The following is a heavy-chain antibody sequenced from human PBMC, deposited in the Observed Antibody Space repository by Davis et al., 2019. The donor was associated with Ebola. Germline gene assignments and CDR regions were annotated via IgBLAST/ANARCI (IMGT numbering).Heavy chain of an antibody. V-gene: IGHV3-74*01. CDR1: GFTFSSYW. CDR2: INSDGSST. CDR3: STSRSFDY. J-gene: IGHJ4*02. Sequence: PGGSLRLSCAASGFTFSSYWMHWVRQTPGKGLVWISGINSDGSSTTYADSVKGRFTISRDNAKNTLYLQMNSLRVEDTAVYYCSTSRSFDYWGQGTLVTVSS.